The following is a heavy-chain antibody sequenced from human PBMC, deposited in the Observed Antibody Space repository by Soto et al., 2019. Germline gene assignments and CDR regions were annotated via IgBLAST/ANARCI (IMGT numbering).Heavy chain of an antibody. CDR3: ARDIRVLIWFGESSSHWYFDL. J-gene: IGHJ2*01. CDR1: GFTFSDYY. D-gene: IGHD3-10*01. Sequence: QVQLVESGGGLVKPGGSLRLSCAASGFTFSDYYMSWIRQAPGKGLEWVSYISSSGSTIYYADSVKGRFTISRDNAKNSLYLQMNSLRAEDTAVYYCARDIRVLIWFGESSSHWYFDLWGRGTLVTVSS. V-gene: IGHV3-11*01. CDR2: ISSSGSTI.